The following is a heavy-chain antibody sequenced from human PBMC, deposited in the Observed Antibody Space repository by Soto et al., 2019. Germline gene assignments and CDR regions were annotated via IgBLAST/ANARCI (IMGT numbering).Heavy chain of an antibody. CDR1: GFSWSDYY. Sequence: PGGSLRLCGAASGFSWSDYYMHWVRQAPCKGLDWVAMTSDDGSRKEYADSVKGRFTISRDSATNTLYLQMNSLRAEDTAVYYCAKTLFSRGGGEFFDYWGQG. CDR3: AKTLFSRGGGEFFDY. CDR2: TSDDGSRK. V-gene: IGHV3-30*18. J-gene: IGHJ4*02. D-gene: IGHD3-10*01.